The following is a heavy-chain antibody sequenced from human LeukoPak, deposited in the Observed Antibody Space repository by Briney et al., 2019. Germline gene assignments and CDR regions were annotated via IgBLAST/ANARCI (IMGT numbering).Heavy chain of an antibody. J-gene: IGHJ4*02. CDR2: FDPEDGET. V-gene: IGHV1-24*01. CDR3: ATGQWLGGNFDY. CDR1: GYTLTELS. Sequence: ASVKVSCKVSGYTLTELSMHWVRQAPGKGLEWMGGFDPEDGETIYAQKFQGRVTMTEDTSTDTAYMELSSLRSEDTAVYYCATGQWLGGNFDYWGQGTLVTVSS. D-gene: IGHD6-19*01.